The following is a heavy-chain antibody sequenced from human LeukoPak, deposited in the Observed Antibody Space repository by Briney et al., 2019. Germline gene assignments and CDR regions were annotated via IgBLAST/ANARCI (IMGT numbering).Heavy chain of an antibody. J-gene: IGHJ4*02. CDR2: ISGSGGST. CDR1: GFTFSSYA. D-gene: IGHD2-2*01. CDR3: ATDLVVVLPAAYDN. V-gene: IGHV3-23*01. Sequence: GGSLRLSCAASGFTFSSYAMSWVRQAPGKGLEWVSAISGSGGSTYYADSVKGRFTISRDNSKNTLYLQMNSLRAEDTAVYYCATDLVVVLPAAYDNWGQGALVTVSS.